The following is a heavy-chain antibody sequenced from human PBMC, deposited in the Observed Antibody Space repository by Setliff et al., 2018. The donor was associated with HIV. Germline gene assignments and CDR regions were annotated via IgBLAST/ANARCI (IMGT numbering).Heavy chain of an antibody. CDR1: GASTNAYF. CDR2: IYTSGIT. D-gene: IGHD6-19*01. J-gene: IGHJ4*02. V-gene: IGHV4-4*07. Sequence: SETLSLTCNVSGASTNAYFLSWVRHPAGKGLEWIGHIYTSGITNHNPSLKSRVTMSLDTSKEQFSLRLRSVTAADTAIYYCARQGAVTGHAFDSWGPGALVTVSS. CDR3: ARQGAVTGHAFDS.